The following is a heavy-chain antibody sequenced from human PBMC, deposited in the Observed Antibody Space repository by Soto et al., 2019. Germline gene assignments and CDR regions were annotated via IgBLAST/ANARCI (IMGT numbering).Heavy chain of an antibody. Sequence: QVQLVESGGGVVQPGRSLRLSCAASGFTFSSYDMHWVRQAPGKGLEWVAVISYDGSNKYYADSVKGRFTISRDNSKNTLYLQMNSLRAEDTAVYYCAKDIGYCSSTSCYDIDYWGQGTLVTVSS. CDR2: ISYDGSNK. V-gene: IGHV3-30*18. CDR3: AKDIGYCSSTSCYDIDY. CDR1: GFTFSSYD. D-gene: IGHD2-2*01. J-gene: IGHJ4*02.